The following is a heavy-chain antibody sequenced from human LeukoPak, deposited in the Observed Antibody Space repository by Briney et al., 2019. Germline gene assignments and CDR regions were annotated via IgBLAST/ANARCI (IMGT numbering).Heavy chain of an antibody. V-gene: IGHV3-13*01. D-gene: IGHD3-10*01. Sequence: GALRLSCAASGFTFSSYDMTWVRQAPGRGLEWVSSIGTTGDTYYPGSVKGRFTISRENAKNSLYLQMNSLRAGDTAVYYCARVGRVRGVSTGRDAFDIWGQGTMVTVSS. CDR2: IGTTGDT. J-gene: IGHJ3*02. CDR3: ARVGRVRGVSTGRDAFDI. CDR1: GFTFSSYD.